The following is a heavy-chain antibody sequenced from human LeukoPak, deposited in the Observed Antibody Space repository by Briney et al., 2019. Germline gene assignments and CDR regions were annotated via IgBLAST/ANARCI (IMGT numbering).Heavy chain of an antibody. CDR1: GGTFSSYA. Sequence: ASVKVSCKASGGTFSSYAISWVRQAPGQGLEWMGGIIPIFGTANYAQKFQGRVTITADESTSTACMELSSLRSEDTAVYYCARDLTPSSSWTPYYYYGMDVWGQGTTVTVSS. CDR3: ARDLTPSSSWTPYYYYGMDV. D-gene: IGHD6-13*01. CDR2: IIPIFGTA. J-gene: IGHJ6*02. V-gene: IGHV1-69*01.